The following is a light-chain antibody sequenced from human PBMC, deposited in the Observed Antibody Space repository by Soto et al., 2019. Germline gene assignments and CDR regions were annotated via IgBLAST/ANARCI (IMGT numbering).Light chain of an antibody. CDR3: QQSYPQK. CDR2: GAS. Sequence: ELVCTQSKGSRSWSPVERATLSCRASQSVSSSYLAWYQQKPVKATRLLMYGASSRATGIPDRFSGSGSGTDFTLTISRMEPEAFAVYHCQQSYPQKFGKGNKVDIK. CDR1: QSVSSSY. V-gene: IGKV3-20*01. J-gene: IGKJ1*01.